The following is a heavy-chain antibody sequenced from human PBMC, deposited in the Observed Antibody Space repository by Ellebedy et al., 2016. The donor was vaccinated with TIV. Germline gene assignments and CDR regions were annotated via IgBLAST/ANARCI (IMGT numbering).Heavy chain of an antibody. CDR3: ARRQSRFSYGDYALDH. V-gene: IGHV1-69*13. Sequence: ASVKVSXXASGDAFNRYSISWVRQAPGQGLEWMGGIVPIFGTANYAQKLQDRVTITADESMSTAYMELSSLRSEDTAVYYCARRQSRFSYGDYALDHWGQGTLVSVSS. D-gene: IGHD4-17*01. CDR2: IVPIFGTA. J-gene: IGHJ4*02. CDR1: GDAFNRYS.